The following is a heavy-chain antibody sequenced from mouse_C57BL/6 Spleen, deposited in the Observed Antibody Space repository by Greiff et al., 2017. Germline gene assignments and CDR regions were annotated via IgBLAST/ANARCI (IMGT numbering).Heavy chain of an antibody. J-gene: IGHJ2*01. CDR2: ISSGGDYI. Sequence: EVKLMESGEGLVKPGGSLKLSCAASGFTFSSYAMSWVRQTPEKRLEWVADISSGGDYIYYADTVKGRFTISRDNARNTLYLQMSSLKSEDTAMYYCTRDRGGLLFDYWGQGTTRTVSS. D-gene: IGHD1-1*01. CDR3: TRDRGGLLFDY. CDR1: GFTFSSYA. V-gene: IGHV5-9-1*02.